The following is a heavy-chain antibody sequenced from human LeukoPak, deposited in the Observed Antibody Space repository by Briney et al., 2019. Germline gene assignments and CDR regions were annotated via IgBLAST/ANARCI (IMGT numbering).Heavy chain of an antibody. Sequence: SETLSLTCTASGVSINSYYWSWIRQPPGKGLEWIGYIYYSGSTNYKPSLKSRVTISVDKYKNQFSLKLSSVAAADTALYYCARNTAALPHSTIWGQGTLVTVSS. CDR2: IYYSGST. J-gene: IGHJ4*02. CDR3: ARNTAALPHSTI. V-gene: IGHV4-59*08. D-gene: IGHD6-6*01. CDR1: GVSINSYY.